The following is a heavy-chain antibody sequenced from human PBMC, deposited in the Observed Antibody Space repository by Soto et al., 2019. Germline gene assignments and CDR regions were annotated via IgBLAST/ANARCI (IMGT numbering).Heavy chain of an antibody. CDR3: ARGPSGDKVDS. V-gene: IGHV4-30-4*01. D-gene: IGHD7-27*01. Sequence: QVQLQESGPGLVKPSQTLSLTCTVSGGSISTVDYWWSWIRQSPDMGLEWIGHIYDGGRTYNNPSLASXXTXSGXTSESQLSLTLSSVSAADTAGYYCARGPSGDKVDSWGQGTLVTVSS. CDR1: GGSISTVDYW. CDR2: IYDGGRT. J-gene: IGHJ4*02.